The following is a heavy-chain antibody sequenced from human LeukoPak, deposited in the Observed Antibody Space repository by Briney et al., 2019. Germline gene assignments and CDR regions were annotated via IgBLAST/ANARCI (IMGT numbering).Heavy chain of an antibody. CDR1: GFTFSSYW. Sequence: GGSLRLSCAASGFTFSSYWMNWVRQAPGKGLEWVANINQDGSAKYSVDSVKGRFAISRDNAKNSLYLQMNSLRAEGTAVYYCARAGDSSGYAPYWGQGTLVTVSS. D-gene: IGHD3-22*01. V-gene: IGHV3-7*01. J-gene: IGHJ4*02. CDR2: INQDGSAK. CDR3: ARAGDSSGYAPY.